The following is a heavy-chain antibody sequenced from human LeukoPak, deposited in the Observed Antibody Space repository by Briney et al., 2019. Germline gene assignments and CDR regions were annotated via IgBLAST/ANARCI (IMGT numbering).Heavy chain of an antibody. CDR2: IYYSGST. V-gene: IGHV4-59*01. D-gene: IGHD3-10*01. CDR3: ARVVPLRLLWFGELLSGFDP. Sequence: SETLSLTCTVSGGSISSYYWSWIRQPPGKGLEWIGYIYYSGSTNYNPSLKSRVTISVDTSKNQFSLKLSSVTAADTAVYYCARVVPLRLLWFGELLSGFDPWVQGTLVTVSS. J-gene: IGHJ5*02. CDR1: GGSISSYY.